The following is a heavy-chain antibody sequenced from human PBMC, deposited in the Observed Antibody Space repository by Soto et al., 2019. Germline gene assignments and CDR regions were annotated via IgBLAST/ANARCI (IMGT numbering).Heavy chain of an antibody. CDR3: ARESDYDYVWGSYRYFDY. CDR2: IYHSGST. Sequence: QLRLQESGSGLVKPSQTLSLTCAVSGGSISSGGYSWSWIRQPPGKGLEWIGYIYHSGSTYYNPSLKSRVTISVDRSKNQFSLKLSSVTAADTAVYYCARESDYDYVWGSYRYFDYWGQGTLVTVSS. CDR1: GGSISSGGYS. J-gene: IGHJ4*02. D-gene: IGHD3-16*02. V-gene: IGHV4-30-2*01.